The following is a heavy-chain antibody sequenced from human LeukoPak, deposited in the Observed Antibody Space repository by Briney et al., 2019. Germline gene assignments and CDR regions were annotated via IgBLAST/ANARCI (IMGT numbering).Heavy chain of an antibody. J-gene: IGHJ4*02. CDR2: ISSSGSTI. Sequence: GGSLRLSCAASGFTFSSYEMNWVRQAPGKGLEWVSYISSSGSTIYYADSVKGRFTISRDNAKNSLYLQMNSLRAEDTAVYYCAKVGAENYDILTGYYRDRGGFDYWGQGTLVTVSS. CDR1: GFTFSSYE. D-gene: IGHD3-9*01. V-gene: IGHV3-48*03. CDR3: AKVGAENYDILTGYYRDRGGFDY.